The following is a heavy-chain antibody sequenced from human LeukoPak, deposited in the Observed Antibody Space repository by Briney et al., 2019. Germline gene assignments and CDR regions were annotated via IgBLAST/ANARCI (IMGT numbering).Heavy chain of an antibody. Sequence: ASVKVSCKASGYTFTSYGISWVRQAPGQGVEWMGIINPSGGSTSYAQKFQGRVTMTRDTSTSTVYMELSSLRSEDTAVYYYARDPSSSSWFDYWGQGTLVTVSS. CDR2: INPSGGST. CDR1: GYTFTSYG. CDR3: ARDPSSSSWFDY. D-gene: IGHD6-13*01. V-gene: IGHV1-46*01. J-gene: IGHJ4*02.